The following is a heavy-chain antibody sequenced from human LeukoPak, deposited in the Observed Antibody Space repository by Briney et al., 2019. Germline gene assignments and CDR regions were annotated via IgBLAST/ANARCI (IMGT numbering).Heavy chain of an antibody. CDR1: GFTFSDYY. J-gene: IGHJ5*02. D-gene: IGHD3-10*01. Sequence: GGSLRLSCAASGFTFSDYYMTWIRQPPGKGLEWVSYISSSSSSEYYTDSVKGRFTISRDNAKNSLFLQMDSLRGEDTAVYYCAREVSGEFDTWGQGTLVSVSS. V-gene: IGHV3-11*01. CDR3: AREVSGEFDT. CDR2: ISSSSSSE.